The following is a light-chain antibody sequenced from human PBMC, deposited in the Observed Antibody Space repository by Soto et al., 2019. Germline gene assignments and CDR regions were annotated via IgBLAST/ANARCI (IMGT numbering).Light chain of an antibody. V-gene: IGKV3-11*01. CDR1: HSVSSY. CDR3: QQRNSRYT. J-gene: IGKJ2*01. Sequence: EIVLTQSPATLSLSPGDRATLSCRASHSVSSYLAWYHQRPGQAPRLLIYDLSNRATGIPARFSGSGSGTDFNLTISSLEPEDFAVYYCQQRNSRYTFGPGTKLEIK. CDR2: DLS.